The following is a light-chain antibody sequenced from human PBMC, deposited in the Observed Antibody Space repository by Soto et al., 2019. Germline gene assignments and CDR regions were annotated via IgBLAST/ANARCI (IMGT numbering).Light chain of an antibody. CDR1: TSDVGGYNY. CDR2: EVS. J-gene: IGLJ1*01. Sequence: QSVLTQPPSASGSPGQSVAISCTGTTSDVGGYNYVSWYQQHPGKVPKLLIHEVSNRPSGVSNRFSGSKSGNTASLTVSGLQAEDEADYYCSAYAGSPYLYVFGSGTKVTVL. CDR3: SAYAGSPYLYV. V-gene: IGLV2-8*01.